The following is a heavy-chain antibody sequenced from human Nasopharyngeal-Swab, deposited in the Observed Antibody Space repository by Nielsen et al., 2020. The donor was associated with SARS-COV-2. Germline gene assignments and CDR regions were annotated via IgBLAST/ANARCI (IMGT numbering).Heavy chain of an antibody. Sequence: WVRQAPGQGLEWMGWISAYNGNTNYAQKLQGRVTMTTDTSTSTAYMELRSLRSDDTAVYYCARDGYSGYGGVRYYYYYMDVWGKGTTVTVSS. CDR2: ISAYNGNT. D-gene: IGHD5-12*01. J-gene: IGHJ6*03. CDR3: ARDGYSGYGGVRYYYYYMDV. V-gene: IGHV1-18*01.